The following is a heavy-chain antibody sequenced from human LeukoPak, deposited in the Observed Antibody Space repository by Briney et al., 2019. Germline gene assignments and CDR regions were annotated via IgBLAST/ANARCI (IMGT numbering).Heavy chain of an antibody. CDR3: ARDPIPPGIAVAGTFLFDY. D-gene: IGHD6-19*01. J-gene: IGHJ4*02. V-gene: IGHV3-30-3*01. CDR2: ISYDGSNK. Sequence: PGRSLRLCCAASGFTFSSYAMQWVRQAPGKGLEWVAVISYDGSNKYYADSVKGRFTISRDNSKNTLYLQMNSLRAEDTAVYYCARDPIPPGIAVAGTFLFDYWGQGTLVTVSS. CDR1: GFTFSSYA.